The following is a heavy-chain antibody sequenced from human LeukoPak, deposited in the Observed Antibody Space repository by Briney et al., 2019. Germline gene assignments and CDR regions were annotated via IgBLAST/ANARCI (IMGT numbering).Heavy chain of an antibody. CDR3: ARARGDIVVVPAAIWFDP. J-gene: IGHJ5*02. CDR1: GYTFTGYY. Sequence: ASVKVSCKDSGYTFTGYYMHWVRQAPGQGLEWMGWLKANNGGTNYAQKFQGRVTMTRDTSISTAYMELSRLRSDETAVYYCARARGDIVVVPAAIWFDPWGQGTLVTVSS. V-gene: IGHV1-2*02. D-gene: IGHD2-2*01. CDR2: LKANNGGT.